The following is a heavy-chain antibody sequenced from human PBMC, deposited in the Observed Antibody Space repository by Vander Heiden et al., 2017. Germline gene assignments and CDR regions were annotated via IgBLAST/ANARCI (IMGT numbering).Heavy chain of an antibody. CDR3: AKANIAALAYYFDY. CDR1: GFTFSSYG. V-gene: IGHV3-30*18. CDR2: ISYDGSNK. D-gene: IGHD6-6*01. Sequence: QVQLVESGGGVVQPGWSLRLSCAAYGFTFSSYGMHWVRQAPGKGLEWVAVISYDGSNKYYADSVKGRFTISRDNTKNTLYLQMNSLRAEDTAVYYCAKANIAALAYYFDYWGQGTLVTVSS. J-gene: IGHJ4*02.